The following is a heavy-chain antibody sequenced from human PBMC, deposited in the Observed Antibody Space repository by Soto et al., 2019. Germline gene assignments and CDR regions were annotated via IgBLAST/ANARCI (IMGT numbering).Heavy chain of an antibody. J-gene: IGHJ6*02. Sequence: PGESLKISCKGSGYSFTSYWIGRVRQMPGKVLEWMGIIYPGDSDTRYSPSFQGQVTILADKSISTAYLQWSSLKASDTAMYYCARRVSVGFDGMDVWGQGXTVTVYS. D-gene: IGHD3-10*01. CDR1: GYSFTSYW. CDR2: IYPGDSDT. V-gene: IGHV5-51*01. CDR3: ARRVSVGFDGMDV.